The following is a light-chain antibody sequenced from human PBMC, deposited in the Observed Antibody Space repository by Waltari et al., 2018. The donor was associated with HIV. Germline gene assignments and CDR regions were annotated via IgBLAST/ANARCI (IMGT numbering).Light chain of an antibody. J-gene: IGKJ1*01. V-gene: IGKV1-5*03. CDR1: QSISNW. CDR3: QQYNNYWT. CDR2: KAS. Sequence: DIQMTQSPSTLSASVGDRVTINCRASQSISNWLAWYQQKPGKAPKLLIYKASSLESGVPSRFSGSGSGTEFTLTIISLQPDDFATYYCQQYNNYWTFGQGTKVEIK.